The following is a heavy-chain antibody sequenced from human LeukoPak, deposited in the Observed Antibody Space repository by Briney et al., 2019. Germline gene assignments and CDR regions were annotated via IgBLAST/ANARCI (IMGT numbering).Heavy chain of an antibody. CDR3: ARLSHYDFWSGYSLDY. V-gene: IGHV3-48*01. CDR2: ISSSSSTI. D-gene: IGHD3-3*01. J-gene: IGHJ4*02. Sequence: GGSLRLSCAASGFTFSSYSMNWVRQAPGKGLEWVSYISSSSSTIYYADSVKGRFTISRDNAKNSLYLQMNSLRAEDTAVYYCARLSHYDFWSGYSLDYWGQGTLVTVSS. CDR1: GFTFSSYS.